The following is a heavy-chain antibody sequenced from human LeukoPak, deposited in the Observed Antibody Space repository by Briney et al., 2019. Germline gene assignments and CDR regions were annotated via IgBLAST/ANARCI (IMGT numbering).Heavy chain of an antibody. D-gene: IGHD1-26*01. V-gene: IGHV3-48*01. J-gene: IGHJ4*02. Sequence: PGGSLRLSCAASGFTFSSFAMNWVRQAPGKGLEWVAYISGTSGSIYYADSVKGRFSIARDNAKNSLYLQMNSLRAEDTAVYHCARDEPGGRATTNDYWGQGTLVTVSS. CDR1: GFTFSSFA. CDR2: ISGTSGSI. CDR3: ARDEPGGRATTNDY.